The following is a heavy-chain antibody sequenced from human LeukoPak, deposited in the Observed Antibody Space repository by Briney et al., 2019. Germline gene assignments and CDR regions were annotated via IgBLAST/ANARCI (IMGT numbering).Heavy chain of an antibody. J-gene: IGHJ4*02. CDR3: ARDLSGPSVY. CDR2: IKPDGGEK. D-gene: IGHD2-15*01. V-gene: IGHV3-7*01. CDR1: GFTFSDYW. Sequence: PAGSLSLSCAASGFTFSDYWMSWVRPAPGKGLEWVANIKPDGGEKYFVDSVKGRLTISRDNAKNSLYLQMNSLRAEDTAVYYCARDLSGPSVYWGQGTLVTVSS.